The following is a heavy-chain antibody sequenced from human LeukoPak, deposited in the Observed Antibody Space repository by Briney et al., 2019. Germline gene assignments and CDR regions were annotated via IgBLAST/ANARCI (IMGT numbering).Heavy chain of an antibody. CDR2: FDPEDGET. J-gene: IGHJ4*02. CDR1: GYTLTELS. CDR3: ATDRKVGGWYPLDY. V-gene: IGHV1-24*01. Sequence: GASVKVSCKASGYTLTELSMHWVRQAPGKGLEWMGGFDPEDGETIYAQKFQGRVTMTEDTSTDTAYMELSSLRSEDTAVYYCATDRKVGGWYPLDYWGQGTLVTVSS. D-gene: IGHD6-19*01.